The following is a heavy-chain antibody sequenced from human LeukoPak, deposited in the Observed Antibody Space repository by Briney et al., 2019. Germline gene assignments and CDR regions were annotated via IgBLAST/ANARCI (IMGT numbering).Heavy chain of an antibody. CDR2: IYYSGST. J-gene: IGHJ4*02. D-gene: IGHD3-22*01. V-gene: IGHV4-59*01. CDR3: ARAGRVVVSDY. CDR1: GGSISSYY. Sequence: SETLSLTCTVSGGSISSYYWSWIRQPPGKGLEWIGYIYYSGSTNYNPSLKSRVTISVDTSKNQFSLKLSSVTAADTAVYYRARAGRVVVSDYWGQGTLVTVSS.